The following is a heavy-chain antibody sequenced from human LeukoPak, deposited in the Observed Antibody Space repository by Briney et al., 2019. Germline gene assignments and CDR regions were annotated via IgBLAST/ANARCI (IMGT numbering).Heavy chain of an antibody. Sequence: GGSLRLSCAASGFTFSSYWMSWVRQAPGKGLEWVANIKQDGSEKYYVDSVKGRFTISRDNAKNSLYLQMNSLRAEDTAVYYCAREGTFLYYYDSSGQGAFDIWGQGTMVTVSS. D-gene: IGHD3-22*01. J-gene: IGHJ3*02. CDR1: GFTFSSYW. V-gene: IGHV3-7*01. CDR3: AREGTFLYYYDSSGQGAFDI. CDR2: IKQDGSEK.